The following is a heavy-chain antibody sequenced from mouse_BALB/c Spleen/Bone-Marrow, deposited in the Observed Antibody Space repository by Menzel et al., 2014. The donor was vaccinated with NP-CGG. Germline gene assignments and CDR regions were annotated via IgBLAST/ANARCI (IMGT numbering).Heavy chain of an antibody. Sequence: VQLQQSGTVLARPGASVKMSCKASGYTFTSYWMHWVKQRPGQGLEWIGAIYPENSDTSYNQKFKGKAKLTAVTSTSTAYMELSSLTNEDSAVYYCARWNYYGSSYDYWGQGTTLPVSS. CDR1: GYTFTSYW. D-gene: IGHD1-1*01. V-gene: IGHV1-5*01. J-gene: IGHJ2*01. CDR2: IYPENSDT. CDR3: ARWNYYGSSYDY.